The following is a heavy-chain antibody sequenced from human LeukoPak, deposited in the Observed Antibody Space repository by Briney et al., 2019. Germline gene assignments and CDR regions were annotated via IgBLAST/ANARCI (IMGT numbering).Heavy chain of an antibody. V-gene: IGHV4-34*01. CDR3: AGGRLLRYFDWLLSRDAFDI. CDR2: INHSGST. J-gene: IGHJ3*02. Sequence: PSETLSLTCAVYGGSFSGYYWSWIRQPPGKGLEWIGEINHSGSTNYNPSLKSRVTISVDTSKNQFSLKLSSVTAADTAVYYCAGGRLLRYFDWLLSRDAFDIWGQGTMVTVSS. D-gene: IGHD3-9*01. CDR1: GGSFSGYY.